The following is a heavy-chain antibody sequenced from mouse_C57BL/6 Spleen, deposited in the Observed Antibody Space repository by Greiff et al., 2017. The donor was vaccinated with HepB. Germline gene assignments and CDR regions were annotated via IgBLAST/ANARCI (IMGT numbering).Heavy chain of an antibody. D-gene: IGHD3-2*02. CDR2: IRSKSNNYAT. CDR3: VRQGTAQATYYAMDY. CDR1: GFSFNTYA. Sequence: EVMLVESGGGLVQPKGSLKLSCAASGFSFNTYAMNWVRQAPGKGLEWVARIRSKSNNYATYYADSVKDRFTISRDDSESMLYLQMNNLKTEDTAMYYCVRQGTAQATYYAMDYWGQGTSVTVSS. J-gene: IGHJ4*01. V-gene: IGHV10-1*01.